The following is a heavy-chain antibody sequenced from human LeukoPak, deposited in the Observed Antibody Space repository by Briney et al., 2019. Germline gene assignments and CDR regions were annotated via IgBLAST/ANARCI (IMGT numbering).Heavy chain of an antibody. Sequence: AGGSLRLSCAASGITFADYTIHWVRQAPGKGLEWVSLMSWGGDITKYADSAKGRFLISRDSSKNSLYLQMNSLRAGDTALYYCATDMNPPKGWFGDDAIDVWGQGTMVTVSS. V-gene: IGHV3-43*01. CDR1: GITFADYT. CDR2: MSWGGDIT. J-gene: IGHJ3*01. D-gene: IGHD3-10*01. CDR3: ATDMNPPKGWFGDDAIDV.